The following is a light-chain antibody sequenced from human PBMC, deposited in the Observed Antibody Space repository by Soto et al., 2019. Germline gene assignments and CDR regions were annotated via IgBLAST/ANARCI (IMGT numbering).Light chain of an antibody. CDR3: QQYYSTPWT. V-gene: IGKV4-1*01. Sequence: DIVMTQSPDTLAVSLGERAIINCKSSQSVLFSSNRKNYLAWYQHKPGQSPKLLIYWASTRESGVPDRFSGSGSGTDFTLTITSMQATDVPVYSCQQYYSTPWTFGRGTKVDIK. CDR2: WAS. CDR1: QSVLFSSNRKNY. J-gene: IGKJ1*01.